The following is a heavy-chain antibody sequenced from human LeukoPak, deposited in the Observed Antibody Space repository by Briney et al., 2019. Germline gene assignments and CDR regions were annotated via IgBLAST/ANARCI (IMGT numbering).Heavy chain of an antibody. V-gene: IGHV3-23*01. CDR3: AKDQVGYLVRAFDI. CDR1: AFTFSSYA. CDR2: LSGSGGHT. J-gene: IGHJ3*02. Sequence: GSLRLSCAASAFTFSSYAMSRVPQAPGKGLEWGSVLSGSGGHTNYADSVKGRFTISRDNSKSTLYLQMNSLTAEETAIYYCAKDQVGYLVRAFDIWGQGTLVTVSS. D-gene: IGHD6-13*01.